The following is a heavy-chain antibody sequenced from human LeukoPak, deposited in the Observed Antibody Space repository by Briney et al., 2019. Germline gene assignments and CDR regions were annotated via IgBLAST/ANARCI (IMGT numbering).Heavy chain of an antibody. V-gene: IGHV3-21*01. CDR3: VRDLGRESIFDY. J-gene: IGHJ4*02. D-gene: IGHD7-27*01. Sequence: GGSLRLSCAASGFSFSDYSLNWVRQAPGKGLEWVSSISKGSGYIYYTDSVKGRFTISRDNAKNSLFLQMNSLRAEDTAVYYCVRDLGRESIFDYWGQGTLVTVSS. CDR1: GFSFSDYS. CDR2: ISKGSGYI.